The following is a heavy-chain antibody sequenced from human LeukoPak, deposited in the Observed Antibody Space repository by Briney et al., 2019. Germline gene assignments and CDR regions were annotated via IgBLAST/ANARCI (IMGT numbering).Heavy chain of an antibody. CDR3: ARGLDYYYFDY. Sequence: LRLSCAASGFTFSSYAMSWIRQRPGKGLEWIGYIYYSGSTYYNPSLKSRVTISVDTSKNQFSLKLSSVTAADTAVYYCARGLDYYYFDYWGQGTLVTVSS. D-gene: IGHD3-10*01. V-gene: IGHV4-31*02. J-gene: IGHJ4*02. CDR1: GFTFSSYA. CDR2: IYYSGST.